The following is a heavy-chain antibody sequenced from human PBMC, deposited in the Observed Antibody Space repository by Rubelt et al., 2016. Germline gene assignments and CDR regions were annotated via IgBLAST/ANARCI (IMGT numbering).Heavy chain of an antibody. CDR1: GGSISGYY. CDR2: IYYSGST. V-gene: IGHV4-59*12. CDR3: ARRRIMGSVWTFDY. D-gene: IGHD6-19*01. Sequence: QVHLQESGPGLIKPSETLSLTCTVSGGSISGYYWGWIRQPPGKGLEWIGYIYYSGSTNYNPSLKSRVTISVDTSKNQFSLKLSSVTAADTAVYYCARRRIMGSVWTFDYWGQGTLVTVSS. J-gene: IGHJ4*02.